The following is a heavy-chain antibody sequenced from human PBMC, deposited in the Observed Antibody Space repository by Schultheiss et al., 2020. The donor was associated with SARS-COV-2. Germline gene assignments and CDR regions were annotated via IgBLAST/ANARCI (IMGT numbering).Heavy chain of an antibody. Sequence: SETLSLTCTVSGGSVSSGSYYWSWIRQPPGKGLDWIGYIYYSGSTNYNPSLKSRLFISVDTSKKQFSLRLTSVTAADTAVYYCARNGDQNSSYFPRYYYGMDVWGQGTTVTVSS. D-gene: IGHD6-6*01. V-gene: IGHV4-61*01. CDR2: IYYSGST. CDR3: ARNGDQNSSYFPRYYYGMDV. CDR1: GGSVSSGSYY. J-gene: IGHJ6*02.